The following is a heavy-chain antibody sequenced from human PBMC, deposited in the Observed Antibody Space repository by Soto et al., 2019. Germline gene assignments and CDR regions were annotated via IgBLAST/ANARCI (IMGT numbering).Heavy chain of an antibody. D-gene: IGHD6-6*01. CDR1: GGSISSGGYY. J-gene: IGHJ5*02. CDR3: ARGSEYISSSHWFDP. Sequence: PSETLSLTCTVSGGSISSGGYYWSWIRQLPGKGLEWIGYIYNSGTTYYNPSLKSRVTISVDTSKNQFSLKLSSVTAADTAVYYCARGSEYISSSHWFDPWGQGTLVTVSS. V-gene: IGHV4-31*03. CDR2: IYNSGTT.